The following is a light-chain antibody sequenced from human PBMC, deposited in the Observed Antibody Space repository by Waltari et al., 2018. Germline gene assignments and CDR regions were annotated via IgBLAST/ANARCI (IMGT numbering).Light chain of an antibody. CDR1: SSNIGSNF. CDR2: RNN. V-gene: IGLV1-47*01. J-gene: IGLJ2*01. Sequence: QSVLTQPPSASGPPGQRVTISCSGSSSNIGSNFVYWYQQFPGTAPKLLIFRNNQRPSGVPGRFSGSKSGSSASLAISGLRSDDEAHYYCASWDDSLSGGIFGGGTEVTVL. CDR3: ASWDDSLSGGI.